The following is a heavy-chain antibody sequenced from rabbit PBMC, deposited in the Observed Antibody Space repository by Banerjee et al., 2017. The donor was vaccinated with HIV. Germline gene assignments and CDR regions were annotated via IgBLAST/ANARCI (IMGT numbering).Heavy chain of an antibody. J-gene: IGHJ4*01. V-gene: IGHV1S7*01. CDR3: ASASSSGYYGYYFNL. CDR1: GFDFSSYY. Sequence: QLKESGGGLVQPGGSLKLSCKASGFDFSSYYMSWVRQAPGKGLEWIGYIDPVFGSTYYAPWVNGRFTISSHNAQNTVSLQLNSLTAADTATYFCASASSSGYYGYYFNLWGPGTLVTVS. CDR2: IDPVFGST. D-gene: IGHD1-1*01.